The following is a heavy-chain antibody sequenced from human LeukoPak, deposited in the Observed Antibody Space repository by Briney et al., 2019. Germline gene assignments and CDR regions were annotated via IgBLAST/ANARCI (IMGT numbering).Heavy chain of an antibody. V-gene: IGHV1-8*03. CDR2: MNPNSGNT. CDR3: ARGGSIAVAGIHLAFDI. D-gene: IGHD6-19*01. Sequence: ASVKVSCKASGYTFTSYDINWVRQATGQGLEWMGWMNPNSGNTGYAQKFQGRVTITRNTSISTAYMELSSLRSEDTAVYYCARGGSIAVAGIHLAFDIWGQGTMVTVSS. CDR1: GYTFTSYD. J-gene: IGHJ3*02.